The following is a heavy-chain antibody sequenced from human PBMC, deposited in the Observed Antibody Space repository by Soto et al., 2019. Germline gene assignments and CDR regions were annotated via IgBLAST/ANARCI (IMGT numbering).Heavy chain of an antibody. J-gene: IGHJ4*02. CDR2: ISSNGDST. CDR3: VKDRYVDC. V-gene: IGHV3-64D*08. Sequence: GGSLRLSCSVAGFTLINYAMHWVRQAPGKGLEYVASISSNGDSTYYADSVKGRFTISRDNSKNTLYLQMSSLRSEDTGIYYCVKDRYVDCWGQGILVTVSS. CDR1: GFTLINYA.